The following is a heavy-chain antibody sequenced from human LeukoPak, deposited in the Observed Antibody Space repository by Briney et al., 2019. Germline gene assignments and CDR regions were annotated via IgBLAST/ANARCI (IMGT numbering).Heavy chain of an antibody. Sequence: PAGSLRLSCAASGVIFSSYNMNWVRRPPGQGLPWVSYISASSVIYYADSVKGRFTISRDDAKISLYLQMNSLRDEDTAVYYCARVRGVHYDIDVWGQGTTVTVSS. D-gene: IGHD3-10*01. CDR3: ARVRGVHYDIDV. J-gene: IGHJ6*02. CDR1: GVIFSSYN. CDR2: ISASSVI. V-gene: IGHV3-48*02.